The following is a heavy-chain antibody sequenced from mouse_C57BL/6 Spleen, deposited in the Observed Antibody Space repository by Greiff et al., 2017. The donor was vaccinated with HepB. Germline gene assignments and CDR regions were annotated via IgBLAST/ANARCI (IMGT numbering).Heavy chain of an antibody. J-gene: IGHJ3*01. CDR3: ARSPYGSGAY. Sequence: VQLQQSGPELVKPGASVKISCKASGYTFTDYYMNWVKQSHGKSLEWIGDINPNNGGTSYNQKFKGKATLTVDKSSSTAYMELRSLTSEDSAVYYCARSPYGSGAYWGQGTLVTVSA. D-gene: IGHD1-1*01. CDR1: GYTFTDYY. V-gene: IGHV1-26*01. CDR2: INPNNGGT.